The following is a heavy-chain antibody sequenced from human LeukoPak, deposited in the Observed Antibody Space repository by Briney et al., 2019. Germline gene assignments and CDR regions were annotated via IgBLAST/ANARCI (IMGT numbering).Heavy chain of an antibody. CDR1: GFTFSSCS. Sequence: GGSLRLSCAGSGFTFSSCSMNWVRQAPGKGLEWVSYIGISSSTIYYADSVKGRFTISRDNAKNSLYLQMNSLRAEDTAVYYCARGRLRIAAAGRGFDPWGQGTLVTVSS. D-gene: IGHD6-13*01. CDR2: IGISSSTI. V-gene: IGHV3-48*01. J-gene: IGHJ5*02. CDR3: ARGRLRIAAAGRGFDP.